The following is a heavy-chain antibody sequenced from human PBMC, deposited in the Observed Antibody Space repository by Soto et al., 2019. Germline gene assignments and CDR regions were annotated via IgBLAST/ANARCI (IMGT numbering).Heavy chain of an antibody. CDR3: ARGLALAGNY. CDR2: ISSTSTYT. V-gene: IGHV3-21*01. CDR1: GFTFRSSD. J-gene: IGHJ4*02. Sequence: GGSVRLTCAASGFTFRSSDMNWVRQTQEEGLEWVSSISSTSTYTHYADSVKGRFTISRDNANNSLFLQMNSLRAEDTAIYYCARGLALAGNYWGQGALVTVSS. D-gene: IGHD6-19*01.